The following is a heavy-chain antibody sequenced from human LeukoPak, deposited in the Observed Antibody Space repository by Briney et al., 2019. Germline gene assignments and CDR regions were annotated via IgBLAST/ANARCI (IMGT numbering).Heavy chain of an antibody. CDR3: ARHYGSGSSSYYYGMDV. D-gene: IGHD3-10*01. Sequence: GGSLRLSCAASGFTFSSDWMSWVREAPGKGLECVANIKQDGSEKYYVDSVKGRFTISRDNAKNSLYLQMNSLRAEDTAVYYCARHYGSGSSSYYYGMDVWGKGTTVTVSS. J-gene: IGHJ6*04. V-gene: IGHV3-7*01. CDR1: GFTFSSDW. CDR2: IKQDGSEK.